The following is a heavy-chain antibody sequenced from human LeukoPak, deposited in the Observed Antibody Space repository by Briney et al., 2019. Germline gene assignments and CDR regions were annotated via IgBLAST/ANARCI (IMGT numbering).Heavy chain of an antibody. J-gene: IGHJ5*02. CDR3: ARRIRWYHTSNWFDP. Sequence: SETLSLTCAVYGGSFSGYYWSWIRQPPGKGLEWIGEINHSGSTNYNPSLKSRVTISVDTSKNQFSLKLSSVTAADTAVYYCARRIRWYHTSNWFDPWGQGTLVTVSS. CDR2: INHSGST. V-gene: IGHV4-34*01. D-gene: IGHD4-23*01. CDR1: GGSFSGYY.